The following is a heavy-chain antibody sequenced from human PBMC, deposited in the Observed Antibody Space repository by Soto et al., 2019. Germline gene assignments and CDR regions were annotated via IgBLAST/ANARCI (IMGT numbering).Heavy chain of an antibody. CDR3: ARGGSGSNQGSPFAI. CDR1: GASISSGGYC. J-gene: IGHJ3*02. D-gene: IGHD1-26*01. Sequence: QLQLQESGSRLVKPSQALSLTCDVSGASISSGGYCWSWIRQPPGKGLEWIGYIYHTGNAYYSTSLKSRVTMSVDMSKNQFSLKLNSVTAADTAVYYCARGGSGSNQGSPFAIWGQGTMVTVSS. CDR2: IYHTGNA. V-gene: IGHV4-30-2*01.